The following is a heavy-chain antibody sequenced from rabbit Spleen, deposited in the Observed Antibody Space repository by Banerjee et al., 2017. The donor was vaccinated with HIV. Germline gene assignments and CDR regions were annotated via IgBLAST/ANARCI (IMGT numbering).Heavy chain of an antibody. CDR3: ARDTGTSFSTYGMDL. CDR1: GVSFSTDHY. Sequence: QEQLVESGGGLVKPEGSLKISCTASGVSFSTDHYMCWVRQAPGKGLECIACIEGGSSAFSYFASWAKGRFTISKTSSTTVTLQMTSLTAADTATYFCARDTGTSFSTYGMDLWGPGTLVTVS. D-gene: IGHD8-1*01. V-gene: IGHV1S45*01. CDR2: IEGGSSAFS. J-gene: IGHJ6*01.